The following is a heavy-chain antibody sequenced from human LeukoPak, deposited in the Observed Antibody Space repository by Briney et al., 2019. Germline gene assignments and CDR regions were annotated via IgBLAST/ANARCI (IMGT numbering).Heavy chain of an antibody. D-gene: IGHD6-6*01. V-gene: IGHV3-74*01. Sequence: PGGSLRLSCGVSVFTFSSYWRHWVRRARGRGGVWVSRISSDGNSTNCADSVKGRLTISRDNVKNTLYLQMNSLRAEDTAVYYCVREYSSSSGRAFDIWGQGTMVTVSP. CDR3: VREYSSSSGRAFDI. J-gene: IGHJ3*02. CDR2: ISSDGNST. CDR1: VFTFSSYW.